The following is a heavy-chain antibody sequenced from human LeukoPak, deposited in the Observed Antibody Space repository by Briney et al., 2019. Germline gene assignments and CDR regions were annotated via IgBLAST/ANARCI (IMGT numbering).Heavy chain of an antibody. Sequence: SETLSLTCTVSGGSISSYYWSWIRQPPGKGLEWIGSIYYSGSTNYNPSLKSRVTISVDTSKNQFSLKLSSVTAADTAVYYCARVSHWGYYMDVWGKGTTVTISS. CDR3: ARVSHWGYYMDV. J-gene: IGHJ6*03. D-gene: IGHD7-27*01. V-gene: IGHV4-59*01. CDR2: IYYSGST. CDR1: GGSISSYY.